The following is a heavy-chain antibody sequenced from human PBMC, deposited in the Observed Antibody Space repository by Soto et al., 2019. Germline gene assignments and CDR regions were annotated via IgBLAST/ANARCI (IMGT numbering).Heavy chain of an antibody. Sequence: QVHLAESGGGVVQPGRSLRLSCLASGFTFTTYSIHWLRQAPGKGLGWVSVIGSDGTIKYYADSVKGRFTASRDNFKNTVFLQMNSLTTEDTSVYYCAKEHSNDNWFFDFWGRGTLVTVFS. V-gene: IGHV3-30*18. J-gene: IGHJ2*01. CDR3: AKEHSNDNWFFDF. CDR2: IGSDGTIK. CDR1: GFTFTTYS. D-gene: IGHD3-22*01.